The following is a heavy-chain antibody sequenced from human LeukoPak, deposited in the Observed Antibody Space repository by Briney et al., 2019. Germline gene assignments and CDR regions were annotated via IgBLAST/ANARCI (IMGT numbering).Heavy chain of an antibody. V-gene: IGHV1-2*02. CDR2: INPNSGGT. CDR3: ARAAAIILWFGELSFFDY. CDR1: GYTFTGYY. J-gene: IGHJ4*02. Sequence: ASVKVSCKASGYTFTGYYMHWVRQAPGQGLEWMGWINPNSGGTNYAQKFQGRVTMTRDTSISTAYMELSRLRSDDTAVYYCARAAAIILWFGELSFFDYWGQGTLVTVSS. D-gene: IGHD3-10*01.